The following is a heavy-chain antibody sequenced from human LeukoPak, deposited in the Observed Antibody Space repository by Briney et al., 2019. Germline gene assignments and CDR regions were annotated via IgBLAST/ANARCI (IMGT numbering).Heavy chain of an antibody. CDR1: GGSISSYY. CDR2: IYTTGST. V-gene: IGHV4-4*07. Sequence: SETLSLTCTVSGGSISSYYWNWIRQPAGKGLEWIGRIYTTGSTNYNPSLKSRLTMSIDTSKNQFSLKLSSVTAADTAIYYCARMHGDPRDDGFDIWGQGTMVTVSS. CDR3: ARMHGDPRDDGFDI. J-gene: IGHJ3*02. D-gene: IGHD4-17*01.